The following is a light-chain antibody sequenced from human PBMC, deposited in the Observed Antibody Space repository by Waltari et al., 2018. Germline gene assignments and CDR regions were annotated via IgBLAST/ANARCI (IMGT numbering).Light chain of an antibody. J-gene: IGKJ4*01. Sequence: IQMTQSSSTLSASVGDRVTITCRASQSSSNWLAWYQQKPGKDPKLLIYKASTLGSGVPSRVSGSGSGTEFTLTISSLQPDDFATYYCQQYNSYSLLTFGGGTKVEIK. CDR3: QQYNSYSLLT. V-gene: IGKV1-5*03. CDR2: KAS. CDR1: QSSSNW.